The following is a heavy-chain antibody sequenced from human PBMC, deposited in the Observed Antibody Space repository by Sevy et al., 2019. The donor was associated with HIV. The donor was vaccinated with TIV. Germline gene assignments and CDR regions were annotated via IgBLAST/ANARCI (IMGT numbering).Heavy chain of an antibody. CDR3: GRDPRIYGDYLLAYFDY. D-gene: IGHD4-17*01. V-gene: IGHV3-33*01. CDR2: IGYDGNNK. CDR1: GLTPSTYG. Sequence: GGSLRLSCAASGLTPSTYGIHWVRQAPGKGLEWVAVIGYDGNNKFYADSVKGRFTISRDDSKNTVFLQMDSLRAEDTAVYYCGRDPRIYGDYLLAYFDYWGQGTLVTVSS. J-gene: IGHJ4*02.